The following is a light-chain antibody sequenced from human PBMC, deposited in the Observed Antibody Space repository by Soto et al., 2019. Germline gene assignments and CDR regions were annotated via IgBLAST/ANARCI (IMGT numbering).Light chain of an antibody. V-gene: IGKV1-39*01. J-gene: IGKJ1*01. CDR2: AAS. CDR3: QQSYSTPRT. Sequence: IQIAPSPFSLSSSVGDRDTITFRASQSISSYLNWYQQKPGKAPKLLIYAASSLQSGVPSRFSGSGSGTDFTLTISSLQPEDFATYYCQQSYSTPRTFGQGTKVDIK. CDR1: QSISSY.